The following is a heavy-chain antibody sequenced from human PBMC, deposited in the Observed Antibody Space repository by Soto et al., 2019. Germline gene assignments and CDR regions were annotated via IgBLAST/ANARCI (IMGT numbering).Heavy chain of an antibody. V-gene: IGHV3-21*01. Sequence: GSLRLSCAASGFTFSSYSMNWVRQAPGKGLEWVSSISSSSSYIYYADSVKGRFTISRDNAKNSLYLQMNSLRAEDTAVYYCARDVGIQLWLSDYYYYYYGMDVWGQGTTVTVSS. J-gene: IGHJ6*02. CDR2: ISSSSSYI. D-gene: IGHD5-18*01. CDR1: GFTFSSYS. CDR3: ARDVGIQLWLSDYYYYYYGMDV.